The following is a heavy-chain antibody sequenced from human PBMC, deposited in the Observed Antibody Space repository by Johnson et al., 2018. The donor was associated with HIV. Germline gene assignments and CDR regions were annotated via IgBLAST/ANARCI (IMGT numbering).Heavy chain of an antibody. D-gene: IGHD6-19*01. V-gene: IGHV3-66*01. CDR1: GFTFDDYA. CDR2: VYSGGTT. J-gene: IGHJ3*02. Sequence: VQLVESGGGLVQPGRSLRLSCAASGFTFDDYAMHWVRQAPGKGLEWVSVVYSGGTTYYADSVKGRFTISRDNSKNTLYLHMNSLRAEDTAVYYWAGDQSNGWNRGAFDIWGQGTVVTVSS. CDR3: AGDQSNGWNRGAFDI.